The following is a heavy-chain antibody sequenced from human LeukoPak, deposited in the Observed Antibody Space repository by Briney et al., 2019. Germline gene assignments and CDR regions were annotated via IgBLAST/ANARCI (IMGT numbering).Heavy chain of an antibody. CDR3: ATNHGYSGQLRHYYYYGMDV. CDR1: GGTSSSYA. Sequence: SVKVSCKASGGTSSSYAISWVRQAPGQGLEWMGGIIPIFGTANYAQKFQGRVTITADESTSTAYMELSSLRSEDTAVYYCATNHGYSGQLRHYYYYGMDVWGKGTTVAVSS. J-gene: IGHJ6*04. D-gene: IGHD2-15*01. CDR2: IIPIFGTA. V-gene: IGHV1-69*13.